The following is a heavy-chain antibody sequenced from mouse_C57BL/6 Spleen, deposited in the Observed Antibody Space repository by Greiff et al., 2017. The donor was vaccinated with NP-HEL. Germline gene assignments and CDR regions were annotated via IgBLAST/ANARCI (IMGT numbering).Heavy chain of an antibody. CDR2: IWSGGST. J-gene: IGHJ4*01. Sequence: QVQLKESGPGLVQPSHSLSITCTVSGFSLTSYGVHWVRQSPGKGLEWLGVIWSGGSTDYNAAFISRLSISKDNSKSQVFFKMNSLQADDTAIYYCARNWNYDYDGDYAMDYWGQGTSVTVSS. V-gene: IGHV2-2*01. CDR3: ARNWNYDYDGDYAMDY. CDR1: GFSLTSYG. D-gene: IGHD2-4*01.